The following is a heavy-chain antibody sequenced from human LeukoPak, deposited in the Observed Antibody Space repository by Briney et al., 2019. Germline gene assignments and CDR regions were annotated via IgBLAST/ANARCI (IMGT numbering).Heavy chain of an antibody. J-gene: IGHJ4*02. V-gene: IGHV5-51*01. CDR1: GYSFTTYW. Sequence: GESLKISCKGSGYSFTTYWIGWVRQMPGRGLEWMGIIYPGDSDTRYSPSFQGQVTISADKSISTAYLQWSSLKASDAAMYYCARGALVAGISEIDYWGQGTLVTVSS. D-gene: IGHD6-19*01. CDR2: IYPGDSDT. CDR3: ARGALVAGISEIDY.